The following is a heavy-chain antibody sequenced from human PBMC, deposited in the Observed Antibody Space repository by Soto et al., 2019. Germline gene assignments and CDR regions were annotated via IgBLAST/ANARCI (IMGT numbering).Heavy chain of an antibody. V-gene: IGHV3-23*01. CDR2: FTRSGNT. Sequence: GGSLRLSCAASGFTFSNYAMSWVRQAPGKGLEWVSTFTRSGNTYYADSVKGRFTISRDNSKNTLYLQMDSLRAEDTAVYYCAREFAPGSPNYDYWGLGTLVPVSS. D-gene: IGHD3-10*01. CDR1: GFTFSNYA. J-gene: IGHJ4*02. CDR3: AREFAPGSPNYDY.